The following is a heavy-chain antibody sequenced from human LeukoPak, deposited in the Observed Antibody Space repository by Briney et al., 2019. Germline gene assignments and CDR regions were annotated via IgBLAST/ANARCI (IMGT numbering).Heavy chain of an antibody. J-gene: IGHJ5*02. CDR1: GFTFSSYS. CDR3: TKEGLPSGSSWSAWFDP. V-gene: IGHV3-21*01. Sequence: GGSLRLSCAASGFTFSSYSMNWVRQAPGKGLEWVSSISSSSSYIYYADSVKGRFTISRDNSKNTMYLQMNSLRPDDTAVYYCTKEGLPSGSSWSAWFDPWGQGTLVTVSS. CDR2: ISSSSSYI. D-gene: IGHD3-10*01.